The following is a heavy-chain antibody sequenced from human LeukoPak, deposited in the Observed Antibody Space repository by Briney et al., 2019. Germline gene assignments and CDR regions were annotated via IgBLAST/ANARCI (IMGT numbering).Heavy chain of an antibody. Sequence: GGSLRLSCSASGFTFNNFAMHWVRQAPGKGLEYVSGINNDGGSSYFADSVKSRFTISRDNSVNTLYLQMSSLRPEHTAVYYCVKTMVTFGGVIRTDAFDIWGHGTLVTVSS. CDR2: INNDGGSS. J-gene: IGHJ3*02. CDR3: VKTMVTFGGVIRTDAFDI. D-gene: IGHD3-16*01. V-gene: IGHV3-64D*08. CDR1: GFTFNNFA.